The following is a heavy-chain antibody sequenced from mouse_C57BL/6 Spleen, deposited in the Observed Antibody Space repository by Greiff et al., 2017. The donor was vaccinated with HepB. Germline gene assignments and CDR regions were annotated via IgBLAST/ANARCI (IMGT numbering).Heavy chain of an antibody. J-gene: IGHJ2*01. Sequence: QVQLKQSGAELVKPGASVKLSCKASGYTFTEYTIHWVKQRSGQGLEWIGWFYPGSGSIKYNEKFKDKATLTADKSSSTAYMELSRLTSEDSAVYFCARHEVYGSSYYYFDYWGQGTTLTVSS. CDR3: ARHEVYGSSYYYFDY. D-gene: IGHD1-1*01. CDR1: GYTFTEYT. V-gene: IGHV1-62-2*01. CDR2: FYPGSGSI.